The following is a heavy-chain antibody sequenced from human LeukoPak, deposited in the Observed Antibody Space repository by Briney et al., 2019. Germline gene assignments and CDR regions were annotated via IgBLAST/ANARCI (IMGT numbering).Heavy chain of an antibody. CDR2: IKTKTDDGTT. J-gene: IGHJ4*02. D-gene: IGHD5-18*01. Sequence: PGGSLRLSCAASGFTISTYWMSWVRQAPGKGLEWVGRIKTKTDDGTTHYAASVKGRFTISRDDSKNTLYLQMNSLKTEDTAVYYCARGGAARFDYWGQGTLVTVSS. CDR3: ARGGAARFDY. CDR1: GFTISTYW. V-gene: IGHV3-15*01.